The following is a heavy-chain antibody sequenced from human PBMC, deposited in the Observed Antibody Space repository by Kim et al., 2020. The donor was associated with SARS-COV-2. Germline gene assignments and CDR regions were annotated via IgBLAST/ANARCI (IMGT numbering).Heavy chain of an antibody. V-gene: IGHV1-24*01. Sequence: ASVKVSCKVSGYTLTELSMHWVRQAPGKGLEWMGGFDPEDGETIFAQKFQGRVTMTEDTSTDTAYMELSSLRSEDTAVYYCVNGVWGSYRYFDYWGQGTLVTVSS. D-gene: IGHD3-16*02. CDR3: VNGVWGSYRYFDY. CDR2: FDPEDGET. J-gene: IGHJ4*02. CDR1: GYTLTELS.